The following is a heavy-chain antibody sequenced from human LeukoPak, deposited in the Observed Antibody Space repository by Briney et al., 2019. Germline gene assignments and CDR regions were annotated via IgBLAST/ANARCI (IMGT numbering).Heavy chain of an antibody. J-gene: IGHJ4*02. Sequence: ASVKVSCKASGYTFTGYYMHWVRQAPGQGLEWMGWINPNSGGTNYAQKFQGRVTMTRDTSINTAYMELSRLRSDDTAVYYCARVTNYGGNSQFDYWGQGTLVTVSS. CDR1: GYTFTGYY. D-gene: IGHD4-23*01. CDR2: INPNSGGT. CDR3: ARVTNYGGNSQFDY. V-gene: IGHV1-2*02.